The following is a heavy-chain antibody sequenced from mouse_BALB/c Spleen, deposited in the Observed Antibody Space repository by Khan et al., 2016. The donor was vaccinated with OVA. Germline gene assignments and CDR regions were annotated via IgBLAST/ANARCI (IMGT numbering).Heavy chain of an antibody. CDR3: ARSGYGNPFAY. V-gene: IGHV1S81*02. J-gene: IGHJ3*01. Sequence: QVQLQQPGAELVKPGSSLKISCKASGYTFTSYYMYWVKQRPGQGLEWIGGINPSNGDTHFNEKFKSKATLTVDKSSSTAYMQLSSLTSKDSAVYYCARSGYGNPFAYWGQGTLVTVSA. CDR2: INPSNGDT. D-gene: IGHD2-1*01. CDR1: GYTFTSYY.